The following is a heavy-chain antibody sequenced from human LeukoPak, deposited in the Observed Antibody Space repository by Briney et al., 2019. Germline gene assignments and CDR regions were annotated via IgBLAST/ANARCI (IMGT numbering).Heavy chain of an antibody. D-gene: IGHD1-1*01. CDR3: TQLSRGY. J-gene: IGHJ4*02. CDR2: IKPKTDGGTT. Sequence: GGSLRLSCAASGLSLSDAWMSWVRQAPGKGLKCVGRIKPKTDGGTTDYAEPVNDRFTVSRDDSKNTLYLQMNSLKTEDTGLYYCTQLSRGYWGQGTQVTVSS. V-gene: IGHV3-15*01. CDR1: GLSLSDAW.